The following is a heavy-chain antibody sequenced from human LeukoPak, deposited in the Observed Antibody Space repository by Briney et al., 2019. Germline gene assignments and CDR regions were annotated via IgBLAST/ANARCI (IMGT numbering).Heavy chain of an antibody. CDR2: IRYDESNK. D-gene: IGHD3-10*01. CDR1: GFTFSSYG. V-gene: IGHV3-30*02. J-gene: IGHJ3*02. Sequence: GGSLRLSCAASGFTFSSYGMHWVRQAPGKGLEWVSFIRYDESNKYYADSVRGRFTISRDNSKNTLYLQMNSLRAEDTAVYYSARGGSGSGSYFSAFDIWGQGTMVTVSS. CDR3: ARGGSGSGSYFSAFDI.